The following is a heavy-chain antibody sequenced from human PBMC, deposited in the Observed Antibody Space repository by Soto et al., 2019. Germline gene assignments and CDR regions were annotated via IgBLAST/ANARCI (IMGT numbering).Heavy chain of an antibody. CDR1: GGSIISYY. Sequence: SETLSLTCTVSGGSIISYYWSWIRQPPWKGLEWIGYIYYSGSTNYNPSLKSRVTISVDTSKNQFSLKLSSVTAADTAVYYCARVWGYYFDYWGQGTLVTVSS. V-gene: IGHV4-59*01. CDR3: ARVWGYYFDY. J-gene: IGHJ4*02. CDR2: IYYSGST. D-gene: IGHD2-21*01.